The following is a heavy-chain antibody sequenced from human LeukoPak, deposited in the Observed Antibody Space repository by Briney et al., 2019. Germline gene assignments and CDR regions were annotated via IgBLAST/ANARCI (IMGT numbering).Heavy chain of an antibody. CDR1: GFTFSSNY. CDR3: ARVVIRPYYFDY. J-gene: IGHJ4*02. CDR2: IYSGGIT. Sequence: GGSLRLSCALSGFTFSSNYMSWVRQAPGKGLEWVSVIYSGGITDYAYSVKGRFTISRDNSKNTLHLQMNNLRAEDTAVYYCARVVIRPYYFDYWGQGTLVTVSS. D-gene: IGHD4-23*01. V-gene: IGHV3-66*01.